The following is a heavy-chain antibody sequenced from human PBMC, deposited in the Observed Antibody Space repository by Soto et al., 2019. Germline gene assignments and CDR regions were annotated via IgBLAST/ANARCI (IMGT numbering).Heavy chain of an antibody. CDR2: ISGSGGST. CDR1: GFTFSSYA. J-gene: IGHJ4*02. Sequence: GGSLRLSCAASGFTFSSYAMSWVRQAPGKGLEWVSAISGSGGSTYYADSVKGRFTISRDNSKNTLYLQMNSLRAEDTAVYYCAKDSGATMVRGVTNGYYFDYWGQGTLVTVSS. V-gene: IGHV3-23*01. D-gene: IGHD3-10*01. CDR3: AKDSGATMVRGVTNGYYFDY.